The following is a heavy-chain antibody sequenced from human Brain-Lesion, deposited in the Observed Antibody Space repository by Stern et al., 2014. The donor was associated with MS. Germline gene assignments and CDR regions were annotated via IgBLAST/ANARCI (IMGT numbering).Heavy chain of an antibody. CDR2: IHPSGSA. CDR1: GGSISSGSDY. V-gene: IGHV4-61*02. J-gene: IGHJ4*02. Sequence: MQLVESGPGLVKPSQTLSLTCTVSGGSISSGSDYWSWIRQPVGKGLEGIGRIHPSGSAFFTPSLKSRFPISTDTSMNQFSLELNLATAADTAIYYCASGYRIFDYWGQGILVTVSS. D-gene: IGHD5-18*01. CDR3: ASGYRIFDY.